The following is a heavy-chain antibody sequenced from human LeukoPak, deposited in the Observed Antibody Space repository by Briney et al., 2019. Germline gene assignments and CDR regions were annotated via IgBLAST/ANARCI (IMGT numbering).Heavy chain of an antibody. Sequence: SETLSLTCTVSGGSISSYYWSWIRQPPGKGPEWIGYIYYSGSTNYSPSLKSRVTVSVDTSKNQFSLRLSSVTAADTAVYYCAGYKRIPLDYWGQGTLVTVSS. J-gene: IGHJ4*02. CDR1: GGSISSYY. V-gene: IGHV4-59*01. CDR3: AGYKRIPLDY. D-gene: IGHD5-24*01. CDR2: IYYSGST.